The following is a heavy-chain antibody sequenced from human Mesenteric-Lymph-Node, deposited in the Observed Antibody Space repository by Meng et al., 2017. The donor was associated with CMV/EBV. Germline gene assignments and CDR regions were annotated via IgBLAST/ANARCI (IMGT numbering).Heavy chain of an antibody. V-gene: IGHV4-39*07. Sequence: SETLSLTCTVSGGSIISSSYYWSWIRQPPGKGLEWIGEISHSGSTNYNPSLKSRVTISVDTSKNQFSLKLSSVTAADTAVYYCARVLGNNWFGPWGQGTLVTVSS. CDR1: GGSIISSSYY. CDR3: ARVLGNNWFGP. D-gene: IGHD7-27*01. CDR2: ISHSGST. J-gene: IGHJ5*02.